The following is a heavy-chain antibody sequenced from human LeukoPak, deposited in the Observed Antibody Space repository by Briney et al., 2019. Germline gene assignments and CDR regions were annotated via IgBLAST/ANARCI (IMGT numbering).Heavy chain of an antibody. D-gene: IGHD3-9*01. V-gene: IGHV1-2*02. CDR1: GYTFTGYY. CDR3: ARDPMGRYYDILTGYYGMDV. J-gene: IGHJ6*02. Sequence: GASVKVSCKASGYTFTGYYMHWVRQAPGQGLEWMGWINPNSGGTNYAQKFQGRVTMTRDTSISTAYVELSRLRSDDTAVYYCARDPMGRYYDILTGYYGMDVWGQGTTVTVSS. CDR2: INPNSGGT.